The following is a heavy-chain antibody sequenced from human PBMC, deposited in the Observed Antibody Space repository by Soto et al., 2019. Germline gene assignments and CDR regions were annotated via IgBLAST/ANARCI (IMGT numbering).Heavy chain of an antibody. CDR1: GDSISSDNYF. CDR3: AREVNVVAISDDFDI. V-gene: IGHV4-30-4*01. CDR2: ISNRGTP. J-gene: IGHJ3*02. Sequence: QVQLQESGPGLVKPSQTLSLICTVSGDSISSDNYFWSWIRQPPGQGLEWIGYISNRGTPYYNPSLKRRVTISLDTSKYRFSLDMYSVTDADTAVYYCAREVNVVAISDDFDIVGQGTMVTVSS. D-gene: IGHD5-12*01.